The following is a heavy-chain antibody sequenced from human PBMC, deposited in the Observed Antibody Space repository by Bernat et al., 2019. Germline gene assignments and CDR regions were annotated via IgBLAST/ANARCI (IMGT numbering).Heavy chain of an antibody. CDR3: ANRESIPVATNWFDP. CDR1: GYTLTELS. D-gene: IGHD6-19*01. CDR2: FDPEDGET. J-gene: IGHJ5*02. V-gene: IGHV1-24*01. Sequence: QVQLVQSGAEVKKPGASVKVSCKVSGYTLTELSMHWVRQAPGKGLEWMGGFDPEDGETIYAQKFQGSVSMTEDTSTDTAYMELSSLRSEDTAVYYCANRESIPVATNWFDPWGQGTLVTVSS.